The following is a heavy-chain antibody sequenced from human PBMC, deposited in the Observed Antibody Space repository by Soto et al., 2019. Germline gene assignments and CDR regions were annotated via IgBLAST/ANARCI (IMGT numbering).Heavy chain of an antibody. CDR3: ARERQWRDHAFDI. D-gene: IGHD2-8*01. J-gene: IGHJ3*02. V-gene: IGHV3-66*01. Sequence: EVQLVESGGGLVQPGGSLRLSCAASGFTVSSNYMSWVRQAPGKGLEWVSVLYSGGSTYYADSVKGRFTISRDNSKNTLYLQMNSLRSEDTAVYYCARERQWRDHAFDIWGQGTMVTVSS. CDR1: GFTVSSNY. CDR2: LYSGGST.